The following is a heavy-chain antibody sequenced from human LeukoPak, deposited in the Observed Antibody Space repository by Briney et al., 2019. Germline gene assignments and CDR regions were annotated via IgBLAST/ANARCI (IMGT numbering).Heavy chain of an antibody. CDR3: ATENIFSSGYSYGNDAFDI. Sequence: SETLSLTCTVSGYSISSGYYWGWIRQPPGKGLEWIGSIYHSGSTYYNPSLKSRVTISVDTSKNQFSLKLSSVTAADTAVYYCATENIFSSGYSYGNDAFDIWGQGTMVTVSS. CDR2: IYHSGST. V-gene: IGHV4-38-2*02. J-gene: IGHJ3*02. D-gene: IGHD5-18*01. CDR1: GYSISSGYY.